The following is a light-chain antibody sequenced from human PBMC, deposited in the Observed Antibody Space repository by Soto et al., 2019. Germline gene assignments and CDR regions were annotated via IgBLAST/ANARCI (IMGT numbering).Light chain of an antibody. J-gene: IGLJ2*01. V-gene: IGLV2-14*01. CDR3: SSSTRTNTLV. CDR1: RSDVGGYNF. CDR2: DVT. Sequence: QSALTQPASVSGSPGQSITISCTGTRSDVGGYNFVSWYQQHPGKVPKLLIYDVTHRPSGVSNRFSASKSANTASLTISGLQAEDEADYYCSSSTRTNTLVFGGGTQLTVL.